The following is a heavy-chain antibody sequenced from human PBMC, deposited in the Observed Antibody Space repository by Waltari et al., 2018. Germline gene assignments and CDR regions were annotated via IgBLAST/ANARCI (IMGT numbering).Heavy chain of an antibody. CDR2: INHSGRT. CDR1: GGSFSGYY. V-gene: IGHV4-34*01. CDR3: ARGRNCGGDCYWFHWYFDL. Sequence: QVQLQQWGAGLLKPSETLSLTCAVYGGSFSGYYLSWIRQPPGKGLEWIGEINHSGRTNYNPVLKSRVTISVDTSKNQFSLKLSSVTAADTAVYYCARGRNCGGDCYWFHWYFDLWGRGTLVTVSS. D-gene: IGHD2-21*02. J-gene: IGHJ2*01.